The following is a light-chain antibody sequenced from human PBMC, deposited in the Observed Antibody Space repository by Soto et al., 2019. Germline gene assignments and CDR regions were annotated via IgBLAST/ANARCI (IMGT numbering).Light chain of an antibody. V-gene: IGKV1-5*03. Sequence: DIQMTQSPSTLSASVGDRVTITCRASQSINNWLVWYQQKPGKAPKLLIYKASSLESGVPSRFSGSGFGTEFTLTISSLQPDDFATYYCQQYNRYSTFGQGTKLEIK. CDR3: QQYNRYST. CDR1: QSINNW. J-gene: IGKJ2*01. CDR2: KAS.